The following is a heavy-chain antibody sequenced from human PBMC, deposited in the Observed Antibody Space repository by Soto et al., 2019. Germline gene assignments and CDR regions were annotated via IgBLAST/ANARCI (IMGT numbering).Heavy chain of an antibody. D-gene: IGHD3-10*01. V-gene: IGHV3-74*01. CDR3: ARDYIVRGRDSNWFDP. Sequence: EVQLVESGGGLVQPGGSLRLSCAASGFTFSSYWMHWVRQAPGKGLVWVSRIKSDGSSTTYADSVKGRFTISRDNAKNTLYLQMNSLRAEDTAMYYCARDYIVRGRDSNWFDPWGQGTLVTVSS. CDR1: GFTFSSYW. J-gene: IGHJ5*02. CDR2: IKSDGSST.